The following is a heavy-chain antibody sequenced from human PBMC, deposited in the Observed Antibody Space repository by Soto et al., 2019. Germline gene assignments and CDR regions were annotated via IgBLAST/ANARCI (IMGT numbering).Heavy chain of an antibody. CDR2: ISYDGSNQ. CDR1: GFTFSSYA. Sequence: QVQLVESGGGVVQPGRSLRLSCAASGFTFSSYAMHWVRQAPGKGLEWVAVISYDGSNQYYADSVKGRFTISRDNSKNTLDLQMHSLRAEDTAVYYCARGFKTYYYDSSGYSPFDYWGQGTLVNVSS. V-gene: IGHV3-30-3*01. CDR3: ARGFKTYYYDSSGYSPFDY. J-gene: IGHJ4*02. D-gene: IGHD3-22*01.